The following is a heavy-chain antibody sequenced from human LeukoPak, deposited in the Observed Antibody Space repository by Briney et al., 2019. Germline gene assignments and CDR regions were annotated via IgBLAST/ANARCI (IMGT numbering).Heavy chain of an antibody. D-gene: IGHD1-1*01. CDR3: ARGDLHSTGLIDY. CDR2: FDPEDGET. J-gene: IGHJ4*02. CDR1: GYTLTELS. V-gene: IGHV1-24*01. Sequence: ASVKVSCNVSGYTLTELSMHWVRQAPGKGLEWMGGFDPEDGETIYAQKFQGRVTMTRDTSTSTVYMELSSLRSEDTAVYYCARGDLHSTGLIDYWGQGTLVTVSS.